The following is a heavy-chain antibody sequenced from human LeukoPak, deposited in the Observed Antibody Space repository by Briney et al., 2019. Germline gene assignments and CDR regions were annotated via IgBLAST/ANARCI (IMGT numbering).Heavy chain of an antibody. D-gene: IGHD3-16*01. CDR3: ARGVEPLAANTLAY. CDR1: GFTFGDYA. J-gene: IGHJ4*02. Sequence: GGSLRLSCTASGFTFGDYAMSWVRQAPGKGLEWVSVIYSDGNTKYADSAQGRFTISRDNSKNTLYLEMNSLSPDDTAVYYCARGVEPLAANTLAYWGQGTLVTVSS. V-gene: IGHV3-53*01. CDR2: IYSDGNT.